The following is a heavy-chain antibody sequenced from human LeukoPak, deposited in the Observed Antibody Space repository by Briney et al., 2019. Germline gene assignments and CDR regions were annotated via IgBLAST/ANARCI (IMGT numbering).Heavy chain of an antibody. CDR1: GYTFSSYG. V-gene: IGHV1-18*01. CDR2: ISGYNGNT. J-gene: IGHJ4*02. Sequence: ASVKVSCKASGYTFSSYGITWVRQAPGQGLEWMGWISGYNGNTNYAQKLQGRVTMTTDTSTSTVYMELSSLRSEDTAVYYCARDRSSSGQLFDYWGQGTLVTVSS. D-gene: IGHD3-22*01. CDR3: ARDRSSSGQLFDY.